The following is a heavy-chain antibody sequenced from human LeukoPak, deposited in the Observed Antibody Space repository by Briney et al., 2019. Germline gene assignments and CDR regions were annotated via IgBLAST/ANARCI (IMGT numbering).Heavy chain of an antibody. V-gene: IGHV4-31*03. Sequence: SQTLSLTCTVSGGSISSGGYYWRWIRQHPGKGLEWIGYIYYSGSTYYNPSLKSRVTISVDTSKNQFSLKLSSVTAADTAVYYCARAGSGWGIDYWGQGTLVTVSS. D-gene: IGHD6-19*01. CDR2: IYYSGST. CDR1: GGSISSGGYY. CDR3: ARAGSGWGIDY. J-gene: IGHJ4*02.